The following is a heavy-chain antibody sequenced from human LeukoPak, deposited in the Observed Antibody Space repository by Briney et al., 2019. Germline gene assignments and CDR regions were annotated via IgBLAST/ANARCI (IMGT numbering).Heavy chain of an antibody. J-gene: IGHJ4*02. Sequence: AGGSLRLSCAASGFTFSDYYMSWIRQAPGKGLEWVSYISSSGSTIYYADSVKGRFTISRDNAKNSLYLQMNSLRAEDTAVYYCARDLSPLSNYMGDYWGQGTLVTVSS. V-gene: IGHV3-11*04. CDR2: ISSSGSTI. CDR3: ARDLSPLSNYMGDY. CDR1: GFTFSDYY. D-gene: IGHD1-7*01.